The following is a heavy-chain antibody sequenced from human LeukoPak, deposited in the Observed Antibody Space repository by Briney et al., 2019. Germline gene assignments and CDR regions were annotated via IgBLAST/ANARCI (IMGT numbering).Heavy chain of an antibody. Sequence: GGSLRLSCAASGLTFSSYSMNWVRQAPGKGLEWVSSIGSSSSYIYYADSVKGRFTISRDNAKNSLYLQMNSLRAEDTAVYYCARDFWYCSSTSCYGGAFDIWGQGTMVTVSS. CDR3: ARDFWYCSSTSCYGGAFDI. CDR2: IGSSSSYI. D-gene: IGHD2-2*01. V-gene: IGHV3-21*01. J-gene: IGHJ3*02. CDR1: GLTFSSYS.